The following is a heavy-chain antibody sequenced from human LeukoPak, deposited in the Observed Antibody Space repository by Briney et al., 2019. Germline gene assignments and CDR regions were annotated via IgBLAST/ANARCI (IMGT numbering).Heavy chain of an antibody. CDR1: GYTFTGYY. CDR2: INPNSGGT. D-gene: IGHD3-3*01. V-gene: IGHV1-2*02. CDR3: ARDPYDFWSGYSQKNWFGP. J-gene: IGHJ5*02. Sequence: GASVKVSCKASGYTFTGYYMHWVRQAPGQGLEWMGWINPNSGGTNYAQKFQGRVTMTRDTSLSTAYMELSTLRSDDTAVYYFARDPYDFWSGYSQKNWFGPWGQGTLVTVSS.